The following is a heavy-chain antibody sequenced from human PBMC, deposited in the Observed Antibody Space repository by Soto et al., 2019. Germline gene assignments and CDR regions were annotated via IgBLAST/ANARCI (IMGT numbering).Heavy chain of an antibody. CDR3: ARDVITMVRTLGGMDV. D-gene: IGHD3-10*01. CDR2: IWYDGSNK. Sequence: QVQLVESGGGVVHPGRSLRLSCAASGFTFSSYGMHWVRQAPGKGLEWVAVIWYDGSNKYYADSVKGRFTISRDNSKNTLYLQMNSLRAEDTAVYYCARDVITMVRTLGGMDVWGQGTTVTVSS. J-gene: IGHJ6*02. CDR1: GFTFSSYG. V-gene: IGHV3-33*01.